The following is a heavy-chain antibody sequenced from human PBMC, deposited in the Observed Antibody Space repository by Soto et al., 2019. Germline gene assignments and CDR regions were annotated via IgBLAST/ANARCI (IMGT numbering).Heavy chain of an antibody. V-gene: IGHV1-69*06. J-gene: IGHJ3*02. CDR2: IIPIFGTA. CDR1: GGTFSSYA. D-gene: IGHD2-21*02. Sequence: VASVKVSCKASGGTFSSYAISWVRQAPGQGLEWMGGIIPIFGTANYAQKFQGRVTITADKSTSTAYMELSSLRSEDTAVYYCARGTTCGGDCYLYAFDIWGPGTMLTVSS. CDR3: ARGTTCGGDCYLYAFDI.